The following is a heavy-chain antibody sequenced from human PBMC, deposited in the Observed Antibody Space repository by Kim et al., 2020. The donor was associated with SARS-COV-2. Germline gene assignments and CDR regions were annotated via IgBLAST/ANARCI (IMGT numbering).Heavy chain of an antibody. V-gene: IGHV4-34*01. J-gene: IGHJ6*02. CDR3: ARGLPSSSWNDYYYYGMDV. CDR1: GGSFSGYY. Sequence: SETLSLTCAVYGGSFSGYYWSWIRQPPGKGLEWIGEINHSGSTNYNPSLKSRVTISVDTSKNQFSLKLSSVTAADTAVYYCARGLPSSSWNDYYYYGMDVWGQGTTVTVSS. CDR2: INHSGST. D-gene: IGHD6-13*01.